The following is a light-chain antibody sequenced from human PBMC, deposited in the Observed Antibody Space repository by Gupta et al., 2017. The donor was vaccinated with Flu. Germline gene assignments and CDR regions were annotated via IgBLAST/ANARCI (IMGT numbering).Light chain of an antibody. CDR1: SSDVGAYNY. CDR3: SSYAGSSNFV. J-gene: IGLJ1*01. CDR2: EVS. Sequence: QSALTQPPSASGSPGQSVTISCTGTSSDVGAYNYVSWYQQHPGKAPKLMISEVSKRPSGVPDRFSGSKSGNTASLTVSGLQAEDEADYYCSSYAGSSNFVFGTGTKVTVL. V-gene: IGLV2-8*01.